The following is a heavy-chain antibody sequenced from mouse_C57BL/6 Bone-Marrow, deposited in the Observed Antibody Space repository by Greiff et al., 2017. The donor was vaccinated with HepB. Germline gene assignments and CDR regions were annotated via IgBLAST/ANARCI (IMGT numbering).Heavy chain of an antibody. Sequence: VKLMESGAELARPGASVKLSCKASGYTFTSYGISWVKQRTGQGLEWIGEIYPRSGNTYYNEKFKGKATLTADKSSSTAYMELRSLTSEDSAVYFCARWITTVVYFDYWGQGTTLTVSS. CDR3: ARWITTVVYFDY. V-gene: IGHV1-81*01. D-gene: IGHD1-1*01. CDR2: IYPRSGNT. J-gene: IGHJ2*01. CDR1: GYTFTSYG.